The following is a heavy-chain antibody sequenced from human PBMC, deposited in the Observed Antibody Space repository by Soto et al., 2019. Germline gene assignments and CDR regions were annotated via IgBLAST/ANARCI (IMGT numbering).Heavy chain of an antibody. J-gene: IGHJ4*02. CDR3: ARSLDVFLWLGELLSLGFDS. CDR2: ISATGGST. V-gene: IGHV3-23*01. Sequence: GGSLRLSCAASGFTFDNYAMNWVRQAPGKGLEWVSGISATGGSTYYAASVRGRFGISRDNSKNTLDLQMNSLGAEDTAVYYCARSLDVFLWLGELLSLGFDSWGQGTLVTVSS. CDR1: GFTFDNYA. D-gene: IGHD3-10*01.